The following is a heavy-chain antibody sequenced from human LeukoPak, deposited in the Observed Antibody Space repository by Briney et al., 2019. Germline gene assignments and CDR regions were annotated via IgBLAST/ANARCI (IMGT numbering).Heavy chain of an antibody. D-gene: IGHD1-26*01. CDR1: GGSISSGGYY. Sequence: PSETLSLTCTVSGGSISSGGYYWSWIRQPPGKGLEWIGYIYHSGSTYYNPSLKSRVTISVDRSKNQFSLKLSSVTAADTAVYYCASGTGGVRSYYVVVPDAFDIWGQGTMVTVSS. CDR3: ASGTGGVRSYYVVVPDAFDI. J-gene: IGHJ3*02. V-gene: IGHV4-30-2*01. CDR2: IYHSGST.